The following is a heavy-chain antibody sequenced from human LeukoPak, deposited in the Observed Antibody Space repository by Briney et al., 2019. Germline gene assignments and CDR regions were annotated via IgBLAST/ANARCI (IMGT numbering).Heavy chain of an antibody. V-gene: IGHV3-48*02. Sequence: HPGGSLRLSCAASGFTFSNYWMHWVRQAPGKGLVWVSHISTSSSTIYADSVKGRFTISRDNAKKSLYLQMNSLRDEDTAVYYCARDYPFGGDFDYWGQGTLVTVSS. J-gene: IGHJ4*02. CDR2: ISTSSSTI. CDR3: ARDYPFGGDFDY. D-gene: IGHD2-21*01. CDR1: GFTFSNYW.